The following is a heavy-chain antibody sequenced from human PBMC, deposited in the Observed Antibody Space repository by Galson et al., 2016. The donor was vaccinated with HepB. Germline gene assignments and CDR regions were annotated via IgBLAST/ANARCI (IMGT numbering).Heavy chain of an antibody. CDR3: AAAVGTTEGTAFDI. V-gene: IGHV3-15*01. J-gene: IGHJ3*02. CDR1: GFTFTNAW. Sequence: SLRLSCAASGFTFTNAWMNWVRQAPGKGLEWVGRIKSKTYGGTADYVAPVKGRFTISRDDSKNMLHLQMVSLKTEDTAVYYCAAAVGTTEGTAFDIWGQGTMVTVS. D-gene: IGHD1-26*01. CDR2: IKSKTYGGTA.